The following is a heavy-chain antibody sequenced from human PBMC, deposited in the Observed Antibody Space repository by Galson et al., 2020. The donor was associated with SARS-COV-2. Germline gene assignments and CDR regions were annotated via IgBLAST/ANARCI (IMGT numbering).Heavy chain of an antibody. CDR1: GFTFSSYG. CDR2: IWYDGSNK. CDR3: ARILPSGYYDH. J-gene: IGHJ4*02. V-gene: IGHV3-33*01. Sequence: QLGESLKISCAASGFTFSSYGMHWVRQAPGKGLEWVAVIWYDGSNKYYADSVKGRFTISRDNVESSVYLQMNSLRAEDTAVYYCARILPSGYYDHWGQGTLVTVSS. D-gene: IGHD1-1*01.